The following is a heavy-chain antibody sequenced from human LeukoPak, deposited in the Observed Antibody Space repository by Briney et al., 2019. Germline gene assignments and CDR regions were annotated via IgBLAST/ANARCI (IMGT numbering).Heavy chain of an antibody. CDR3: ARGVLGIDY. Sequence: SETLSLTCTVPGGSISSSSYYWGWIRQPPGKGLEWIGSIYYSGSTYYNPSLKSRVTISVDTSKNQFSLKLSSVTAADTAVYYCARGVLGIDYWGQGTLVTVSS. J-gene: IGHJ4*02. CDR1: GGSISSSSYY. D-gene: IGHD3-10*01. CDR2: IYYSGST. V-gene: IGHV4-39*07.